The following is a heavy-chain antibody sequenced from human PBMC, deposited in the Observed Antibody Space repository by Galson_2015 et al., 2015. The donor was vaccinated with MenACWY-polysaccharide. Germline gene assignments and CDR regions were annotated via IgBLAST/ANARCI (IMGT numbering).Heavy chain of an antibody. D-gene: IGHD6-6*01. CDR3: AKAHIAARSDRRMVYFYYMDV. J-gene: IGHJ6*03. Sequence: ALRLGCAASGLSFGSCDMGWVRQAPGEGLAGVSAVSDGGGSTLYADSVKGRFTISRDNSKNTLGRQRNSVRAEDTAVHYCAKAHIAARSDRRMVYFYYMDVWGKGTTVTVSS. CDR1: GLSFGSCD. V-gene: IGHV3-23*01. CDR2: VSDGGGST.